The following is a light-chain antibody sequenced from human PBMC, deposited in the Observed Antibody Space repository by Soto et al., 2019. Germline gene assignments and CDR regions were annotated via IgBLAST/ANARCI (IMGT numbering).Light chain of an antibody. J-gene: IGKJ3*01. CDR3: QQYESSVFT. CDR2: GAS. Sequence: EIVLTQSPGTLSLSPGERATLSCRASQSVSSSHLAWYQQKPGQAPRLLIYGASSRATGIPDRFSGSGSGTDFTLTISRLEPVDFAVYYCQQYESSVFTFGPGTKVDIK. CDR1: QSVSSSH. V-gene: IGKV3-20*01.